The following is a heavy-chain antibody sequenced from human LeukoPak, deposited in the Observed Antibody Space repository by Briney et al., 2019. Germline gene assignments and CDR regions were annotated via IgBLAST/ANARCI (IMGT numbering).Heavy chain of an antibody. Sequence: SETLSLTCTVSGGSISSYYWSWIRQPPGKGLEWIGYIYYSGSTNYSPSLKSRLTISVDTSKNQFSLKLSSVTAADTAVYYCARALLYCSSTSCYPAGMDVWGQGTTVTVSS. J-gene: IGHJ6*02. D-gene: IGHD2-2*01. CDR3: ARALLYCSSTSCYPAGMDV. CDR2: IYYSGST. CDR1: GGSISSYY. V-gene: IGHV4-59*01.